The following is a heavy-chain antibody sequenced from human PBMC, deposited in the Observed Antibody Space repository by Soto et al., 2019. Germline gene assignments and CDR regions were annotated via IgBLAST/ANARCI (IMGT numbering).Heavy chain of an antibody. CDR3: ARDPALEYDSSGYYYGGFDY. J-gene: IGHJ4*02. CDR2: ISAHNGNT. V-gene: IGHV1-18*01. D-gene: IGHD3-22*01. CDR1: GYTFTSYG. Sequence: ASVKVSCKASGYTFTSYGISWVRQAPGQGLEWMGWISAHNGNTNYAQKLQGRVTMTTDTSTSTAYMELRSLRSDDTAVYYCARDPALEYDSSGYYYGGFDYWGQGTLVTVSS.